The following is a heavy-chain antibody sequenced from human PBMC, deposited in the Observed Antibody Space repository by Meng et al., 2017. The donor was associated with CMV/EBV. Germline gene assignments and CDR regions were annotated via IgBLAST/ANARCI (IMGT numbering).Heavy chain of an antibody. D-gene: IGHD1-7*01. Sequence: GFTFSDHYIDWVRQAPGEGLEWVARIRNKANSYFTEYAASVKGRFTISRDDSKNSMYLQMNSLKMEDTAVYYCARVKLGLGPNKVFDYWGQGTLVTVSS. CDR2: IRNKANSYFT. J-gene: IGHJ4*02. CDR1: GFTFSDHY. V-gene: IGHV3-72*01. CDR3: ARVKLGLGPNKVFDY.